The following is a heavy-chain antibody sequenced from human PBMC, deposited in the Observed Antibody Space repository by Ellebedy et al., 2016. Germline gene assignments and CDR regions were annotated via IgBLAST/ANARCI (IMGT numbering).Heavy chain of an antibody. Sequence: GESLKISXAVSGFSVSSNDMSWVRQAPGKGLEWVSVIYTSGATYYADSVKGRFTISRDSSKKTLFLQMTSLGAEDTAVYYCVTRHNGGFDIWGQGTMVTVSS. V-gene: IGHV3-53*01. J-gene: IGHJ3*02. CDR1: GFSVSSND. D-gene: IGHD4-23*01. CDR3: VTRHNGGFDI. CDR2: IYTSGAT.